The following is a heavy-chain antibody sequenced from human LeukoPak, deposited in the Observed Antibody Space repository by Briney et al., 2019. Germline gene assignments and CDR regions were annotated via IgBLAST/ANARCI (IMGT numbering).Heavy chain of an antibody. J-gene: IGHJ4*02. CDR2: IYSGGRT. V-gene: IGHV3-53*01. CDR1: GFTVSSNY. CDR3: ARVDYGDYVWYFDY. D-gene: IGHD4-17*01. Sequence: GGSLRLSCAASGFTVSSNYMSWVRQAPGKGLEWVSVIYSGGRTYYADSVKARFTISRDNSKNTLYPQMNSLRAEDTAVYYCARVDYGDYVWYFDYWGQGTLVTVSS.